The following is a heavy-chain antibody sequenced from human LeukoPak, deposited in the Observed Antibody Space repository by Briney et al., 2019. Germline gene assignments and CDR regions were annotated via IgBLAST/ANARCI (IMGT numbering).Heavy chain of an antibody. V-gene: IGHV4-59*01. CDR3: ARVGGSYVIDY. J-gene: IGHJ4*02. CDR1: GGSISSYY. D-gene: IGHD1-26*01. CDR2: IYYSGST. Sequence: PSVTLSLTCTVSGGSISSYYWSWIRQPPGKGLEWIGYIYYSGSTNYNPSLKSRVTISVDTSKNQFSLKLSSVTAADTAVYYCARVGGSYVIDYWGQGTLVTVSS.